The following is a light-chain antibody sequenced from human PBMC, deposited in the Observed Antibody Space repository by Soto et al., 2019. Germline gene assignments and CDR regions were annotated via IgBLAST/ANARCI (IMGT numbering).Light chain of an antibody. V-gene: IGKV2-28*01. CDR2: LVS. CDR1: HCRLGTNGHNY. J-gene: IGKJ1*01. CDR3: MQALRAPPT. Sequence: IVRTQSLLSLPVTPGEPASISCRSIHCRLGTNGHNYLVRYMQKPGQSPQLLIYLVSIRASGVPDRFSGSGSGTDFTLKISRVEAEDVGVYHCMQALRAPPTFGQGTKVDIK.